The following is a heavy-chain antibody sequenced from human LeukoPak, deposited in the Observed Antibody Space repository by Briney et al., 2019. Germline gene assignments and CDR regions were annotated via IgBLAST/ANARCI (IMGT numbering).Heavy chain of an antibody. CDR3: ARAKAAARRAWYFVY. V-gene: IGHV3-66*01. Sequence: GGSLRLSCAASGFTVSSNYMSWVRQAPGKGLEWVSVIYSGGSTYYADSVKGRFTISRDNSKNTLYLQMNSLRAEDTAVYYCARAKAAARRAWYFVYWGQGTLVTVSS. CDR2: IYSGGST. CDR1: GFTVSSNY. D-gene: IGHD6-13*01. J-gene: IGHJ4*02.